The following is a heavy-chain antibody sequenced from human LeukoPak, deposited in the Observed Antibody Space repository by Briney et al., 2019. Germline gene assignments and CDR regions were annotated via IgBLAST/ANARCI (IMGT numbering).Heavy chain of an antibody. CDR1: GFTFSSYA. J-gene: IGHJ6*02. V-gene: IGHV3-30-3*01. CDR2: ISYDGSNK. D-gene: IGHD3-10*01. Sequence: GGSLRLSCAASGFTFSSYAMHWVRQAPGKGLEWVAVISYDGSNKYYADSVKGRFTISRDNSKNTLYLQMNSLRPEDTAVYYCARGDGSGSYYHVEYYFYYGMDVWGQGTTVTVSS. CDR3: ARGDGSGSYYHVEYYFYYGMDV.